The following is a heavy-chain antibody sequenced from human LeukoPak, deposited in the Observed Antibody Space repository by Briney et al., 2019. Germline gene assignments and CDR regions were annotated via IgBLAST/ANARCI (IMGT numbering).Heavy chain of an antibody. CDR2: ISYDGSNK. Sequence: AGGSLRLSCAASGFTFSSYAMHWVRQAPGKGLEWVAVISYDGSNKYYADSVKGRFTISRDNSKNTLYLQMNSLRAEDTAVYYCARVMDSGNYVSFDYWGQGTLVTVSS. V-gene: IGHV3-30-3*01. CDR1: GFTFSSYA. J-gene: IGHJ4*02. CDR3: ARVMDSGNYVSFDY. D-gene: IGHD1-26*01.